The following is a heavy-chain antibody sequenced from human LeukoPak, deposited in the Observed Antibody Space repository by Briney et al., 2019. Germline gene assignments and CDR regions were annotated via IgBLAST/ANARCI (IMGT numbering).Heavy chain of an antibody. CDR3: ARDPFFADY. CDR2: ISGSGGST. V-gene: IGHV3-23*01. Sequence: AGGSLRLSCAASGFTFSSYAMSWVRQAPGKGLEWVSGISGSGGSTYYADSVKGRFTFSRDNSKNTLYLQMNSLRAEDTAVYYCARDPFFADYWGQGTLVTVSS. J-gene: IGHJ4*02. D-gene: IGHD3-3*01. CDR1: GFTFSSYA.